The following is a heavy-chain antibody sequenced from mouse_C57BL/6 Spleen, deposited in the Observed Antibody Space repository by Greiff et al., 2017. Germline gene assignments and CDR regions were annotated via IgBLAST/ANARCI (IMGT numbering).Heavy chain of an antibody. CDR1: GYTFTNYW. D-gene: IGHD2-4*01. J-gene: IGHJ3*01. Sequence: VQLQQSAAELVRPGTSVQMSCKASGYTFTNYWIGWAKQRPGHGLEWIGDIYPGGGYTNYTEKFKGKSTLTAAKSSSTAYMQFSSLTSEDSAIYYCARAADYDGAWFAYWGQGALVTVSA. CDR2: IYPGGGYT. V-gene: IGHV1-63*01. CDR3: ARAADYDGAWFAY.